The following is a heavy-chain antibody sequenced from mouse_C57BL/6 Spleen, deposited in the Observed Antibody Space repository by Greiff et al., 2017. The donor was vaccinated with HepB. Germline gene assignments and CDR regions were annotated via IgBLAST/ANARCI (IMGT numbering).Heavy chain of an antibody. CDR3: ARPFYGSSRAWFAY. CDR2: ISSGSSTI. J-gene: IGHJ3*01. Sequence: VQGVESGGGLVKPGGSLKLSCAASGFTFSDYGMHWVRQAPEQGLEWVAYISSGSSTIYYADTVKGRFTISRDNAKNTLFLQMTSLRSEDTAMYYCARPFYGSSRAWFAYWGQGTLVTVSA. CDR1: GFTFSDYG. D-gene: IGHD1-1*01. V-gene: IGHV5-17*01.